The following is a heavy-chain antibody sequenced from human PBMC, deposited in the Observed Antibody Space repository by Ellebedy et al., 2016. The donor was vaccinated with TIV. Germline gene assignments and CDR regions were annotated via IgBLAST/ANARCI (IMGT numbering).Heavy chain of an antibody. CDR3: ARGRTSTVTKPKYFDY. Sequence: SETLSLTXAVYGGSFSGYDWSWIRQPPGKGLEWIGEINHSGSTNYNPSLESRVTMSLDTSNNHFSLKVSSVTAADTAVYYCARGRTSTVTKPKYFDYWGQGALVTVSS. D-gene: IGHD5/OR15-5a*01. V-gene: IGHV4-34*01. CDR1: GGSFSGYD. CDR2: INHSGST. J-gene: IGHJ4*02.